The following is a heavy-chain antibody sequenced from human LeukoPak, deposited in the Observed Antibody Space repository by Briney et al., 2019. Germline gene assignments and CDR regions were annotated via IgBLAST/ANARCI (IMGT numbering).Heavy chain of an antibody. J-gene: IGHJ4*02. CDR2: IYHSGST. V-gene: IGHV4-30-2*01. Sequence: SETLSLTCTVSGGSISSGGYYWSWIRQPPGKGLEWIGYIYHSGSTYYSPSLKSRVTISVDRSKNQFSLKLSSVTAADTAVYYCAVSHSSSYFDYWGQGTLVTVSS. D-gene: IGHD6-6*01. CDR1: GGSISSGGYY. CDR3: AVSHSSSYFDY.